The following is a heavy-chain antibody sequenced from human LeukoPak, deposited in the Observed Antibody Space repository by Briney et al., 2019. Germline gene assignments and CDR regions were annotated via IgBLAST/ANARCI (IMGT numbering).Heavy chain of an antibody. CDR3: AKYWRRGYYGSGSYYDY. D-gene: IGHD3-10*01. Sequence: GGSLRLSCAASGFTFSSYGMHWVRRAPGKGLEWVAVISYDGSNKYYADSVKGRFTISRDNSKNTLYLQMNSLRAEDTAVYYCAKYWRRGYYGSGSYYDYWGQGTLVTVSS. V-gene: IGHV3-30*18. J-gene: IGHJ4*02. CDR1: GFTFSSYG. CDR2: ISYDGSNK.